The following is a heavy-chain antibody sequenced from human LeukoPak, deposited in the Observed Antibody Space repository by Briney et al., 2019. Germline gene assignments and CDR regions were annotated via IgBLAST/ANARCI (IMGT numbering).Heavy chain of an antibody. Sequence: SSETLSLTCAVYGGSFSGYYWSWIRQPPGKGLEWIGEINHSGSTNYNPSLKSRVTISVDTSKNRFFLKLSSVTAADTAVYYCARGLAVGYFDYWGQGTLVTVSS. CDR3: ARGLAVGYFDY. J-gene: IGHJ4*02. CDR1: GGSFSGYY. D-gene: IGHD6-19*01. V-gene: IGHV4-34*01. CDR2: INHSGST.